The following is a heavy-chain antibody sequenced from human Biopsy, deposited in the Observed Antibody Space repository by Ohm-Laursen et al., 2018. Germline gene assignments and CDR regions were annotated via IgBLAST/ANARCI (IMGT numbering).Heavy chain of an antibody. J-gene: IGHJ6*02. CDR2: IITVAETA. CDR3: VAYPSSGFFENNDDFAMDV. Sequence: GPSVTVSYQASAAAFTNYAINSARQARGHGLGWMGGIITVAETAGYAERVQGRVTITADVTTTTAYMDLSGLRSEDTAVYYCVAYPSSGFFENNDDFAMDVWGQGTTVIVSS. CDR1: AAAFTNYA. D-gene: IGHD6-19*01. V-gene: IGHV1-69*13.